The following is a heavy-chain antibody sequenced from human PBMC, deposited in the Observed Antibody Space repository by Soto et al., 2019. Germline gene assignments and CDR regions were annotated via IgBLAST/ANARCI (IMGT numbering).Heavy chain of an antibody. V-gene: IGHV3-33*01. CDR1: GFTFSSYG. Sequence: QVQLVESGGGVVQPGRSLRLSCAASGFTFSSYGMHWVHQAPGKGLEWVAVIWYDGSNKYYADSVKGRFTISRDNSKNTLYLQMNSLRAEDTAVYYCARVDCSSTSCYGLYYYGMDVWGQGTTVTVSS. J-gene: IGHJ6*02. CDR2: IWYDGSNK. CDR3: ARVDCSSTSCYGLYYYGMDV. D-gene: IGHD2-2*01.